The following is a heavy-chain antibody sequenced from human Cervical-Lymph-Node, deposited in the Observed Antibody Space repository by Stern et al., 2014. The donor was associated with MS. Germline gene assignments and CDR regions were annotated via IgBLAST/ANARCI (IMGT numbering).Heavy chain of an antibody. CDR3: VFAAAVHPPSDY. CDR2: IIPIFGTA. D-gene: IGHD6-13*01. Sequence: QVKLVQSGAEVKKPGSSVKVSCKASGGPFSSYAISWGRQAPGQGLEWMGGIIPIFGTAKYAQKIQGRVPLTADEATTTAYMELSSLRSEDTAVYYCVFAAAVHPPSDYWGQGTLVTVSS. V-gene: IGHV1-69*01. J-gene: IGHJ4*02. CDR1: GGPFSSYA.